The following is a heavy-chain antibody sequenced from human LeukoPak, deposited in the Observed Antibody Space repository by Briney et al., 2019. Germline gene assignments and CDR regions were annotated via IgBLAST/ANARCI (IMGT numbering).Heavy chain of an antibody. CDR2: MYTSGST. D-gene: IGHD3-22*01. CDR3: ASLTTADAFDI. J-gene: IGHJ3*02. CDR1: GGSISSGSYY. Sequence: SQTLSLTCTVSGGSISSGSYYWSWIRQPAGQGLEYIGRMYTSGSTNYNPSLKSRVTISVDTSKNQFSLKLSSVTAADTAVFYCASLTTADAFDIWGQGTMVTVSS. V-gene: IGHV4-61*02.